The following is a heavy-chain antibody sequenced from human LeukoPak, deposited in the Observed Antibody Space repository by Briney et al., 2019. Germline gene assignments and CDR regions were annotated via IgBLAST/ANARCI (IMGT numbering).Heavy chain of an antibody. J-gene: IGHJ3*02. CDR2: INPSGGIT. CDR3: ATTSRRAFDI. V-gene: IGHV1-46*01. Sequence: ASVKVSCKASGYTFTRYHMHWVRQAPGQGLEWMGIINPSGGITSYPQKFQGRVTMTEDTSTDTAYMELSSLRSEDTAVYYCATTSRRAFDIWGQGTMVTVS. D-gene: IGHD1/OR15-1a*01. CDR1: GYTFTRYH.